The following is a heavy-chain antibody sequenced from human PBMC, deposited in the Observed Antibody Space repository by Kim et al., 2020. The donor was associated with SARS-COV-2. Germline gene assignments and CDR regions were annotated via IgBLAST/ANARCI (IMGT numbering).Heavy chain of an antibody. CDR1: GDSITSGGYY. J-gene: IGHJ4*02. Sequence: SETLSLTCTVSGDSITSGGYYWNWIRQQPGKGLEWIGSIYYGGNTHYIPSLKSRLTISVDTSKNYSSLNLNSATAADTAVYYCARDDSLGGFDYWGQGILVTGSA. V-gene: IGHV4-31*03. CDR3: ARDDSLGGFDY. D-gene: IGHD7-27*01. CDR2: IYYGGNT.